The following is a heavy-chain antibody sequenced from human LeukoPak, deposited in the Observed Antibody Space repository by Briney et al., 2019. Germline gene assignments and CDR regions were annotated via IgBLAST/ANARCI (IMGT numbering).Heavy chain of an antibody. Sequence: ASVQVSCKASGYTFTFYYIHWLRQVPGQAVEWVGWSDPKSGATKYEHFQGRVTMTSDTSTRTAYMELSRLRSDDTAIYYCARANAYDNNGYSPEFRYWGPGTLVTVSS. CDR3: ARANAYDNNGYSPEFRY. CDR2: SDPKSGAT. CDR1: GYTFTFYY. J-gene: IGHJ4*02. V-gene: IGHV1-2*02. D-gene: IGHD3-22*01.